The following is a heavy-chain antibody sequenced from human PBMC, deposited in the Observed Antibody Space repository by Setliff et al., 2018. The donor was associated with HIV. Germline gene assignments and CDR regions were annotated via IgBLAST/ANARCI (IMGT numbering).Heavy chain of an antibody. Sequence: GSLRLSCVGSGFIFSNYRMNWVRQAPGKGLEWIAYISSTGITTYYADSVKGRFTISRDNAKNSLYLQMNSLRAEDTAVYYCARDEDGYNHFDFWGQGTLVTVSS. CDR3: ARDEDGYNHFDF. J-gene: IGHJ4*02. CDR1: GFIFSNYR. V-gene: IGHV3-48*03. CDR2: ISSTGITT. D-gene: IGHD5-12*01.